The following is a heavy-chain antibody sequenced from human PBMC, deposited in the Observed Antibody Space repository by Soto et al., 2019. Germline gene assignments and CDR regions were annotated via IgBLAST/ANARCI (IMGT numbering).Heavy chain of an antibody. CDR1: GFTVSNNY. CDR2: LYTDGST. D-gene: IGHD2-2*02. J-gene: IGHJ4*02. V-gene: IGHV3-66*03. CDR3: ARGPEYWRCSSTSCYTGIDY. Sequence: EVQLVESGGGLIQPGGSLRLSCAASGFTVSNNYMSWVRQAPGKGLESVSVLYTDGSTYYADSVKGRFTISRDNSKNTLYLQMNSLRAEDTAVYYCARGPEYWRCSSTSCYTGIDYWGQGTLVTVSS.